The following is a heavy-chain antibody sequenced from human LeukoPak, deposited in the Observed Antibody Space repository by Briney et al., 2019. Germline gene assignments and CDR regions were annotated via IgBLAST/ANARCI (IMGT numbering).Heavy chain of an antibody. J-gene: IGHJ6*03. CDR3: ARTRNYYYYMDV. CDR1: GGSISSYY. CDR2: IYYSGST. V-gene: IGHV4-59*01. Sequence: SETLSLTCTVSGGSISSYYWSWIRQPPGKGLEWIGYIYYSGSTNYNPSLKSRVTISVDTSKNQFSLKLSSVTAADTAVNYCARTRNYYYYMDVWGKGTTVTVSS.